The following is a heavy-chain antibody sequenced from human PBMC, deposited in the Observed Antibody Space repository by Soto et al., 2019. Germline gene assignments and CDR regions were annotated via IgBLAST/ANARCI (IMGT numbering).Heavy chain of an antibody. CDR2: MNPNTGNS. CDR1: GYTFTSYD. J-gene: IGHJ4*02. Sequence: ASVTVSCKASGYTFTSYDIYWGRQATGQGLEWMGWMNPNTGNSGYAQKFQGRVTMTSDTSIRTAHMELSSLRSEDTAVYYCARRAETNGWNGFGADKYYFDFWGQGTLVTVSS. D-gene: IGHD1-1*01. CDR3: ARRAETNGWNGFGADKYYFDF. V-gene: IGHV1-8*01.